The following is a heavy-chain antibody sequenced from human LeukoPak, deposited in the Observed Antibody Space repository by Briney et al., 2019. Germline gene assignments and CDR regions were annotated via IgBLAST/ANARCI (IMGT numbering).Heavy chain of an antibody. V-gene: IGHV3-23*01. CDR1: GFTFSTYY. Sequence: PGGSLSLSRAASGFTFSTYYLTWVRQAPGKGLEWVSGISGSGGSTFYADSVEGRFTVSRDNSKNTLYLQLNSLRAEDTAVYYCASGMGGSYYLNYWGEGTSDPLSS. CDR2: ISGSGGST. D-gene: IGHD1-26*01. CDR3: ASGMGGSYYLNY. J-gene: IGHJ4*02.